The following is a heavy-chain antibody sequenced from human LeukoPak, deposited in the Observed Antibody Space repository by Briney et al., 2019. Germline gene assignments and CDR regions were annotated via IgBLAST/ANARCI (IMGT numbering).Heavy chain of an antibody. CDR3: TLIQGWGSGSYYRDF. CDR1: GLSISNDW. CDR2: VKSKSAGETT. D-gene: IGHD3-10*01. J-gene: IGHJ4*02. Sequence: GGSLRLSCAASGLSISNDWMSWVRQAPGKGLEWVARVKSKSAGETTDYAAPVKGRFTISRDDSKNTLYLQMNSLKAEDTAVYYCTLIQGWGSGSYYRDFWGQGTLVTVSS. V-gene: IGHV3-15*01.